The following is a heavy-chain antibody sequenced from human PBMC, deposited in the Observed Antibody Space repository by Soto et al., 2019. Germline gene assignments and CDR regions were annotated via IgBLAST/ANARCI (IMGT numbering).Heavy chain of an antibody. CDR2: IIPIFGTA. D-gene: IGHD3-22*01. V-gene: IGHV1-69*01. CDR3: ARDSNDSSGYYYEQVY. Sequence: QVQLVQSGAEVKKPGSSVKVSCKASGGTFGSYAISWVRQAPGQGLEWMGGIIPIFGTANYAQKFQGRVTITADESTSTAYMELSSLRSEDTAVYYCARDSNDSSGYYYEQVYWGQGTLVTVSS. J-gene: IGHJ4*02. CDR1: GGTFGSYA.